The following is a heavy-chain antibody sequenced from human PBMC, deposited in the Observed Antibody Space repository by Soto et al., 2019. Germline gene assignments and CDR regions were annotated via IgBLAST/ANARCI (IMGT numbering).Heavy chain of an antibody. CDR2: ISWNSGSI. CDR1: GFTFDDYA. J-gene: IGHJ6*02. V-gene: IGHV3-9*01. D-gene: IGHD3-16*01. Sequence: EVQLVESGGGLVQPGRSLRLSCAASGFTFDDYAMHWVRQAPGKGLEWVSGISWNSGSIGYADFVKGRFTISRDNAKNSLYLQMNSLRAEDTALYYCAKGGGGMDVWGQGTTVTVSS. CDR3: AKGGGGMDV.